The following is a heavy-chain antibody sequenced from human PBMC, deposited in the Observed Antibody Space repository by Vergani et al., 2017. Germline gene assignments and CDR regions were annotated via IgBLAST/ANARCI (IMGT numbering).Heavy chain of an antibody. D-gene: IGHD6-19*01. Sequence: EVPLVPSGAEVKTPGESLTISCKGSGYSFTSYWIGWVRQMPGKGLEWVGIIYPGDSDTRYSPSFQGQVTISADKSISTAYLQWSSLKASDTAMYYCARQGKSSYWYFDLWGRGTLVTVSS. CDR3: ARQGKSSYWYFDL. J-gene: IGHJ2*01. CDR1: GYSFTSYW. V-gene: IGHV5-51*01. CDR2: IYPGDSDT.